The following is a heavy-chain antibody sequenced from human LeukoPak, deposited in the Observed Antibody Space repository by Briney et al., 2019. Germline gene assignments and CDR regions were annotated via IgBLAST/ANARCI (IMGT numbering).Heavy chain of an antibody. CDR3: ARDTSRIAAAPEYFQH. Sequence: ASVKVSCKASGYTFTSYYMHWVRQAPGQGLEWMGIINPSGGSTSYAQKFQGRVTMTRDTSTSTVYMELSSLRSEDTAVYYCARDTSRIAAAPEYFQHWGQGTLVTVSS. J-gene: IGHJ1*01. CDR2: INPSGGST. D-gene: IGHD6-13*01. CDR1: GYTFTSYY. V-gene: IGHV1-46*01.